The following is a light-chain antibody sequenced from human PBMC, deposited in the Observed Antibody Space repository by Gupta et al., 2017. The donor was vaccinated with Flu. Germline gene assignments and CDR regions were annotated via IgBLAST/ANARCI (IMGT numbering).Light chain of an antibody. V-gene: IGLV3-21*02. J-gene: IGLJ1*01. CDR3: QGRYTTSDDCV. CDR2: DDS. CDR1: SIARND. Sequence: TRGTRRRGSIARNDVQWYQQRPGSAPGLVMYDDSARPAGVPRRFSGSNYRNTTTVTISRSEVGDEDDYYCQGRYTTSDDCVFGSGTKVTVL.